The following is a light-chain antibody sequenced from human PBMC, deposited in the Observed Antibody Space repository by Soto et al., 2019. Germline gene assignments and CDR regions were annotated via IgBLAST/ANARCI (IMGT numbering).Light chain of an antibody. CDR2: VVS. J-gene: IGLJ2*01. CDR3: SSSAGSNNLI. CDR1: SSDVGGYNY. Sequence: QSALTQPPSASGSPGQSVTISCTGTSSDVGGYNYVSWYQQHPGKAPKLMIYVVSKRPSRVPDRFSGSKSGNTASLTVSGLQAEDEADYYCSSSAGSNNLIFGGGTKLTVL. V-gene: IGLV2-8*01.